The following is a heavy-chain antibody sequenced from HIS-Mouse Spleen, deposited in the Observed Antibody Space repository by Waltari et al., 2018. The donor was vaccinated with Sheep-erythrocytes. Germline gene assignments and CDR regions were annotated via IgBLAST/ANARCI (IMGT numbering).Heavy chain of an antibody. CDR2: INSAGSST. CDR1: GFNLRCYW. CDR3: ARALSFDY. J-gene: IGHJ4*02. D-gene: IGHD3-10*01. V-gene: IGHV3-74*01. Sequence: EVQLVESVGGLVQPVGSLGLPCAPLGFNLRCYWMHWVRQAPGKGLVWVSRINSAGSSTSYADSVKGRFTISRDNAKNTLYLQMNSLRAEDTAVYYCARALSFDYWGQGTLVTVSS.